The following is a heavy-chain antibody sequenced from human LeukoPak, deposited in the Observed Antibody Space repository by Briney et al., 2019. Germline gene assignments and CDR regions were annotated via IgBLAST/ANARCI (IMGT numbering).Heavy chain of an antibody. J-gene: IGHJ5*02. CDR1: GGSISSSCYF. CDR3: ARALSLRRYYDPPTLNWFDP. D-gene: IGHD3-22*01. Sequence: KASETLSLTCTVSGGSISSSCYFWGRIRQPPGKGLEWIGYIYHSGSTYYNPSLKSRVTISVDRSKNQFSLKLSSVTAADTAVYYCARALSLRRYYDPPTLNWFDPWGQGTLVTVSS. V-gene: IGHV4-30-2*01. CDR2: IYHSGST.